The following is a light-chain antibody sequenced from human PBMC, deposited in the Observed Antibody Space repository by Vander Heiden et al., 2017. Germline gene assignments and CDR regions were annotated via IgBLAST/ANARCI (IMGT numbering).Light chain of an antibody. J-gene: IGKJ1*01. CDR3: HQYYSTPWT. V-gene: IGKV4-1*01. CDR2: WAS. Sequence: DIVMTQSPDSPAVSLGERATINCKSSQSVLYSSNNKNYLAWYQQKPGQPPKLLIYWASTRESGVPDRFSGSGSGTDFTLTISSLQAEDVAVYYCHQYYSTPWTFGQGTKVEIK. CDR1: QSVLYSSNNKNY.